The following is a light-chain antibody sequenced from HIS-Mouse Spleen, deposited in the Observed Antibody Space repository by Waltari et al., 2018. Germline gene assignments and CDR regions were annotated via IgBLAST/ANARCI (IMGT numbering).Light chain of an antibody. Sequence: SYELTQPPSVSVSPGQTARIPCSGDALPKKYAYWYQQKSGQAPVLVIYEDSKRPSGIAERFAGSSSGTMATLTISGAQVEDEADYYCYSTDSSGNHRVFGGGTKLTVL. V-gene: IGLV3-10*01. J-gene: IGLJ2*01. CDR2: EDS. CDR1: ALPKKY. CDR3: YSTDSSGNHRV.